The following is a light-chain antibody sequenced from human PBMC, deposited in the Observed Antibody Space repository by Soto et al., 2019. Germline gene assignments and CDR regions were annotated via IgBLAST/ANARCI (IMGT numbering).Light chain of an antibody. CDR3: QQYGNSPIT. CDR2: GAS. J-gene: IGKJ5*01. Sequence: EIVLTQSPGTLSLSPRERATLSCRASQSVNSEYLAWYQQKPGQAPRLLIYGASIRATGIPDRFSGSGSGTDFTLSISRLEPEEFASYYGQQYGNSPITFGQGTRLEI. V-gene: IGKV3-20*01. CDR1: QSVNSEY.